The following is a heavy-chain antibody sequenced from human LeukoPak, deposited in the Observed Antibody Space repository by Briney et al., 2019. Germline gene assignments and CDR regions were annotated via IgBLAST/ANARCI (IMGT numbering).Heavy chain of an antibody. V-gene: IGHV4-59*01. J-gene: IGHJ5*02. CDR3: ARDGSGWYHWFDP. CDR2: IYYSGST. Sequence: NSSETLSLTCTVPGGSISSYYWSWIRQPPGKGLEWIGYIYYSGSTNYNPSLKSRVTISVDTSKNQFSLKLTSVTAADTAVYYCARDGSGWYHWFDPWGQGTLVTVSS. CDR1: GGSISSYY. D-gene: IGHD6-19*01.